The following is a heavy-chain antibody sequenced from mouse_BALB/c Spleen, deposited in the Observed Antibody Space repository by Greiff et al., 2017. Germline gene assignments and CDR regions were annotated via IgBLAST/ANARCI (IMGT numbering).Heavy chain of an antibody. CDR1: GFTFSSYA. CDR2: ISSGGSYT. Sequence: EVQRVESGGGLVKPGGSLKLSCAASGFTFSSYAMSWVRQSPEKRLEWVAEISSGGSYTYYPDTVTGRFTISRDNAKNTLYLEMSSLRSEDTAMYYCARDRAITTTGYYYAMDYWGQGTSVTVSS. V-gene: IGHV5-9-4*01. CDR3: ARDRAITTTGYYYAMDY. D-gene: IGHD2-4*01. J-gene: IGHJ4*01.